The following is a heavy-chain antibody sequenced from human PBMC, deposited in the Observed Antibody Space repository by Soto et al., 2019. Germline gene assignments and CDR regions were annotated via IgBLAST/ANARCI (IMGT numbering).Heavy chain of an antibody. CDR2: ISGSGGST. CDR1: GFTFSSYA. CDR3: AKDKEFWSGYSYYYYYYMDV. D-gene: IGHD3-3*01. J-gene: IGHJ6*03. Sequence: GGSLRLSCAASGFTFSSYAMSWVRQAPGKGLEWVSAISGSGGSTYYADSVKGRFTISRDNSKNTLYLQMNSLRAEDTAVYYCAKDKEFWSGYSYYYYYYMDVWGKGTTVTVSS. V-gene: IGHV3-23*01.